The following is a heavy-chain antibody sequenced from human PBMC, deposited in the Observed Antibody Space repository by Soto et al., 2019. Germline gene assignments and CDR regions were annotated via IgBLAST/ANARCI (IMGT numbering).Heavy chain of an antibody. CDR3: VRGETYYYGSGSYGHPTVFDY. J-gene: IGHJ4*02. D-gene: IGHD3-10*01. V-gene: IGHV4-39*01. CDR2: IYYSGST. CDR1: GGSISSSSYY. Sequence: QLQLQESGPGLVKPSETLSLTCSVSGGSISSSSYYWGWIRQPPGKGLEWIGSIYYSGSTYYNPSLKSRVTISVDTSKNQFSLKLSSVTAADTAVYYCVRGETYYYGSGSYGHPTVFDYWGQGTLVTVSS.